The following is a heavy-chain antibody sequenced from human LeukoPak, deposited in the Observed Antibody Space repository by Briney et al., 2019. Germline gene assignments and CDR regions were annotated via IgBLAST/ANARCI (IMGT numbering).Heavy chain of an antibody. J-gene: IGHJ6*03. CDR3: ARVVQLSWYYYYMDV. Sequence: PSETLSLTCAVYGGSFSGYYWSWIRQPPGKGLEWIGEINHSGSTNYNPSLKSRVTISVDTSKNQFSLKLSSVTAADTAVYYCARVVQLSWYYYYMDVWGKGTTVTVSS. CDR1: GGSFSGYY. CDR2: INHSGST. V-gene: IGHV4-34*01. D-gene: IGHD3-10*01.